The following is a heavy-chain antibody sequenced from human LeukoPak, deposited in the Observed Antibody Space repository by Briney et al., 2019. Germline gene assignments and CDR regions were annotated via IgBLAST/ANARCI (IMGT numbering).Heavy chain of an antibody. CDR1: GGTFSSYA. Sequence: SVKVSCKASGGTFSSYAISWVRQAPGQGLEWMGRIIPILGIANYAQKFQGRVTITADKSTSTAYMELSSLRSEDTAVYYCARAFDYKGWFDPWGQGTLVTVSS. CDR2: IIPILGIA. J-gene: IGHJ5*02. V-gene: IGHV1-69*04. D-gene: IGHD4-11*01. CDR3: ARAFDYKGWFDP.